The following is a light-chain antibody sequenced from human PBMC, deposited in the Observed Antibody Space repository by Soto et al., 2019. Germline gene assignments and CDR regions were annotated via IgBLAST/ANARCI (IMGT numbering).Light chain of an antibody. CDR2: RNN. V-gene: IGLV1-47*01. CDR3: AAWDDSLSGWV. CDR1: SSNIGSNY. Sequence: QAVVTQPPSASGTPGQRVTISCSGSSSNIGSNYVYWYQQFPGTAPKLLIYRNNQRPSGVPDRFSGSKSGTSASLAISGLRSEDEADYYCAAWDDSLSGWVFGGGTKVTVL. J-gene: IGLJ3*02.